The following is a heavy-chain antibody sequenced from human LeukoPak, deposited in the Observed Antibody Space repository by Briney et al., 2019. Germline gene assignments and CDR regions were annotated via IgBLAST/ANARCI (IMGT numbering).Heavy chain of an antibody. Sequence: SVKVSCKAPGGTFSSYAISWVRQAPGQGLEWMGRVIPIFGTANYAQKFQGRVTITTDESTSTAYMELSRLRSEDTAVYYCARDRMVSSAFDYWGQGTLVTVSS. J-gene: IGHJ4*02. V-gene: IGHV1-69*05. D-gene: IGHD6-19*01. CDR2: VIPIFGTA. CDR3: ARDRMVSSAFDY. CDR1: GGTFSSYA.